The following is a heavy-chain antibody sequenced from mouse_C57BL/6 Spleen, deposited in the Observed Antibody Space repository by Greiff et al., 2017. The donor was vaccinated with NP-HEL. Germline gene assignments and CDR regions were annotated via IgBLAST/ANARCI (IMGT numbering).Heavy chain of an antibody. CDR1: GYAFSSYW. V-gene: IGHV1-80*01. J-gene: IGHJ1*03. CDR3: ARGRPEDFDV. CDR2: IYPGDGDT. Sequence: QVQLQQSGAELVKPGASVKISCKASGYAFSSYWMNWVKQRPGQGLEWIGQIYPGDGDTNYHGQFQGKATLTADKSSSPAYMQLSSLTSDDSAVYFCARGRPEDFDVWGTGTTVTVSS.